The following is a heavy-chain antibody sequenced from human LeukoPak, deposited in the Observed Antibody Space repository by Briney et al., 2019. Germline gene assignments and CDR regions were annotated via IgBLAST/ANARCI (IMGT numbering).Heavy chain of an antibody. J-gene: IGHJ5*02. CDR3: ARGLSRLRRGSFDP. CDR1: GGSFSGYY. D-gene: IGHD4-17*01. CDR2: INHSGST. V-gene: IGHV4-34*01. Sequence: SETLSLTCAVYGGSFSGYYWSWIRQPPGKGLEWIGEINHSGSTNYNPSFKSRVTISVDTSKNQFSLKLSSVTAADTAVYYCARGLSRLRRGSFDPWGQGTLVTVSS.